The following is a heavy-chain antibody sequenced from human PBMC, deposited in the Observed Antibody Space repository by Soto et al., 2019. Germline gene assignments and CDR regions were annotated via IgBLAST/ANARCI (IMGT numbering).Heavy chain of an antibody. D-gene: IGHD2-2*01. CDR3: ARDKGVVAPEFGY. V-gene: IGHV3-33*01. CDR1: GYIFSRYG. J-gene: IGHJ4*01. Sequence: GGSLRLSCVGSGYIFSRYGMHWVRQTPGKGLEWVAVIWYDGSKQYYEDSVRGRFTISRDDSKNTLYLQMNNLRGEDTALYFCARDKGVVAPEFGYWGHGTLVTVSS. CDR2: IWYDGSKQ.